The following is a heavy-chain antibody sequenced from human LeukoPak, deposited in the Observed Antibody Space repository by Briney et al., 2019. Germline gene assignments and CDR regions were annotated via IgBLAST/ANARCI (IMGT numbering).Heavy chain of an antibody. Sequence: GGSLRLSCAASGFTFSSYSMNWVRQAPGKGLEWVSSISSSSSYIYYADSVKGRFTISRGNAKNSLYLQMNSLRAVDTAVYYCARGVVPAARGAFDIWGQGTMVTVSS. CDR2: ISSSSSYI. D-gene: IGHD2-2*01. J-gene: IGHJ3*02. CDR3: ARGVVPAARGAFDI. V-gene: IGHV3-21*01. CDR1: GFTFSSYS.